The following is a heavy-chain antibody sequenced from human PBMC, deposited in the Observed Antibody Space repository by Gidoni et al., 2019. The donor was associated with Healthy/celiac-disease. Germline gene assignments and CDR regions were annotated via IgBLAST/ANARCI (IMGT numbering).Heavy chain of an antibody. V-gene: IGHV4-34*01. CDR1: GGSFSGYY. CDR2: INHSGST. J-gene: IGHJ5*02. Sequence: QVQLQQWGAGLLKPSETLSLTCAVYGGSFSGYYWSWIRQPPGKGLEWIGEINHSGSTNYNPSLKSRVTISVDTSKNQFSLKLSSVTAADTAVYYCARGKPKRQNSFIANIRGVIYNWFDPWGQGTLVTVSS. D-gene: IGHD3-10*01. CDR3: ARGKPKRQNSFIANIRGVIYNWFDP.